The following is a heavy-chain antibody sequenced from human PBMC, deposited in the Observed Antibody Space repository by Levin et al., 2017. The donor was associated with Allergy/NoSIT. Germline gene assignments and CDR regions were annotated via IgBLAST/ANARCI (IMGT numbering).Heavy chain of an antibody. CDR1: GFTFSSYA. D-gene: IGHD2-2*01. V-gene: IGHV3-30-3*01. CDR3: LGYCSSTSCYDNWFDP. Sequence: GESLKISCAASGFTFSSYAMHWVRQAPGKGLEWVAVISYDGSNKYYADSVKGRFTISRDNSKNTLYLQMNSLRAEDTAVYYALGYCSSTSCYDNWFDPWGQGTLVTVSS. CDR2: ISYDGSNK. J-gene: IGHJ5*02.